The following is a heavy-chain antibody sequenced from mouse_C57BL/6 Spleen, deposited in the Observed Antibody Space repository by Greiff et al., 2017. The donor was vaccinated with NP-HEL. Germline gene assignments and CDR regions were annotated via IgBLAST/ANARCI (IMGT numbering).Heavy chain of an antibody. CDR2: IWTGGGT. J-gene: IGHJ1*03. Sequence: VQVVESGPGLVAPSQSLSITFTVSGFSLTSYSISWVRQPPGKGLEWLGVIWTGGGTNYNSALKSRLSISKDNSKSQVFLKMNSLQTDDTARYYCARNRGYDYDEDWYFDVWGTGTTVTVSS. CDR3: ARNRGYDYDEDWYFDV. D-gene: IGHD2-4*01. V-gene: IGHV2-9-1*01. CDR1: GFSLTSYS.